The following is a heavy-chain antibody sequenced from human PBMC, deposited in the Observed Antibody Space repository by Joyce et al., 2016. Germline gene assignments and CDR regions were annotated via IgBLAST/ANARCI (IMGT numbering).Heavy chain of an antibody. V-gene: IGHV4-34*01. CDR3: ARGLSAFDYSNYAGYDY. J-gene: IGHJ4*02. CDR1: GGSFSGSY. D-gene: IGHD4-11*01. Sequence: QVQLQQWGAGLLKPSETLSLTCAVYGGSFSGSYWSWLRQPPGKGLEWIGEINHGGSTNYNPSLEGRVTISVDTSKNQFSLRLSSVTAADTAVYYCARGLSAFDYSNYAGYDYWGQGTLVTISS. CDR2: INHGGST.